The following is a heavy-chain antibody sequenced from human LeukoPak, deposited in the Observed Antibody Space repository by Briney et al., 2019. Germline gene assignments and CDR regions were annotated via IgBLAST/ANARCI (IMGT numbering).Heavy chain of an antibody. CDR1: GDSISSGSYY. CDR3: ARVFDSGSQAYFYYMDV. V-gene: IGHV4-61*02. D-gene: IGHD3-10*01. Sequence: PSETLSLTCTVSGDSISSGSYYWSWIRQPAGKGLEWIGRVYTSGSTHYNPSLKSRVTISVDTSKNQFSLKLNSVTAADTAVYYCARVFDSGSQAYFYYMDVWGKGTTVTIFS. CDR2: VYTSGST. J-gene: IGHJ6*03.